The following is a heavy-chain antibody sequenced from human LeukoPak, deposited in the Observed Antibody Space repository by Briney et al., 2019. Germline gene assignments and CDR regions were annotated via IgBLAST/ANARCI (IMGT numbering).Heavy chain of an antibody. V-gene: IGHV3-23*01. CDR3: ARSDHNIWFGLNY. D-gene: IGHD3-10*01. CDR2: ITNSGGGT. Sequence: PGGSLRLSCAAPGFTFSNFAMSWVRQAQGRGRGWVSAITNSGGGTYYGDSVKGRFTTSRDNSKNTLYPQMSSLRAKDTAVYYCARSDHNIWFGLNYWGQGALVTVSS. J-gene: IGHJ4*02. CDR1: GFTFSNFA.